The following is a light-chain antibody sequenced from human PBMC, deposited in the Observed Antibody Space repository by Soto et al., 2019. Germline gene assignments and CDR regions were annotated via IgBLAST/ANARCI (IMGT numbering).Light chain of an antibody. J-gene: IGKJ2*01. CDR2: AAS. CDR3: QQSYSTLYT. V-gene: IGKV1-39*01. Sequence: DIQMTQSPSSLSASVGDRVTITCRASQSISSYLNWYQQKPGKAPKLLIYAASSLQSGVPSRFSGSGSGTDVTLTISSLQPEDFATYYCQQSYSTLYTFGQGTQLEIK. CDR1: QSISSY.